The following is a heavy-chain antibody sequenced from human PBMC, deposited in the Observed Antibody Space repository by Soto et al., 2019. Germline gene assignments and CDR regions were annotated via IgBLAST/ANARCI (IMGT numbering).Heavy chain of an antibody. V-gene: IGHV1-18*01. Sequence: ASVKVSFKASGYTFTSYVISWVRQAPGQGLEWMGWISAYNGNTNYAQKLQGRVTMTTDTSTSTAYMELRSLRSDDTAVYYCGRDNWSHYVFWIGPLGNNCFTPGGQEPLVTVS. D-gene: IGHD3-3*01. J-gene: IGHJ5*02. CDR3: GRDNWSHYVFWIGPLGNNCFTP. CDR1: GYTFTSYV. CDR2: ISAYNGNT.